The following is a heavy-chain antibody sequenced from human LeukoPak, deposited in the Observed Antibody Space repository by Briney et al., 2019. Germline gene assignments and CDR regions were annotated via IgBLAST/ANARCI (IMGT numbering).Heavy chain of an antibody. CDR3: ARDNYSDSSGYYRYAGYFDS. D-gene: IGHD3-22*01. CDR2: INPNNGAT. Sequence: ASVKVSCQASGYTFPDYYIHWLRQAPGPGLEWMGWINPNNGATNYAQKFQGRVTMTRDTSISTAFMELSSLRSDDTAVYYCARDNYSDSSGYYRYAGYFDSWGQGTLVTVSS. V-gene: IGHV1-2*02. J-gene: IGHJ4*02. CDR1: GYTFPDYY.